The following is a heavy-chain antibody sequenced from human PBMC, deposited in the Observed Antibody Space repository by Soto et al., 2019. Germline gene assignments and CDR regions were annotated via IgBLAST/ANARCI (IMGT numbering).Heavy chain of an antibody. V-gene: IGHV3-48*02. Sequence: VQLGEYGGGLVQPGRSPRLSCAASGFTFNSYSMNWVRQAPGKGLEWVSYISSSSSTIYYADSVKGRFTISRDNAKNSLYLQMNSLRDEDTAVYYCARAGYYGSGILLWGQGTLVTVSS. D-gene: IGHD3-10*01. CDR2: ISSSSSTI. J-gene: IGHJ4*02. CDR1: GFTFNSYS. CDR3: ARAGYYGSGILL.